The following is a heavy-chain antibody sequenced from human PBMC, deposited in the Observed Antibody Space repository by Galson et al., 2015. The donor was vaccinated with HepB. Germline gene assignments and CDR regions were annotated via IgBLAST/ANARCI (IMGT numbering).Heavy chain of an antibody. J-gene: IGHJ4*02. V-gene: IGHV3-15*01. D-gene: IGHD6-13*01. CDR1: GFTFSNAW. CDR3: THPWYSSSSPGSDY. Sequence: SLRLSCAASGFTFSNAWMSWVRQAPGKGLEWVGRIKSKTDGGTTDYAAPVKGRFTISRDDSKNTLYLQMNSLKTEDTAVYYCTHPWYSSSSPGSDYWGQGTLVTVSS. CDR2: IKSKTDGGTT.